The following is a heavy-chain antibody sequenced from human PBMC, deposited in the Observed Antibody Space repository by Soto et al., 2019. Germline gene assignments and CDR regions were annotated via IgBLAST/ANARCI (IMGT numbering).Heavy chain of an antibody. CDR2: IIPIFGTA. Sequence: QVQLVQSGAEVKKPGSSVKVSCKASGGTFSSYAISWVRQAPGQGLEWMGGIIPIFGTADYAQKFQGRVTITADESTSTAYMELRTLRSEDTSVYYCASQGGISPEGRYYSGMDVWGQGTTVTVSS. CDR3: ASQGGISPEGRYYSGMDV. V-gene: IGHV1-69*12. J-gene: IGHJ6*02. CDR1: GGTFSSYA. D-gene: IGHD3-16*01.